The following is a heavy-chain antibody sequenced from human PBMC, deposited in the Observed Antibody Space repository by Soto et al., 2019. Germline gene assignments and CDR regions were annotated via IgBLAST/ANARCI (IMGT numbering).Heavy chain of an antibody. D-gene: IGHD2-15*01. Sequence: GGSLRLSCAASGFTFSSYWMHWVRQAPGKGLVWVSRINSDGSSTSYADSVKGRFTISRDNAKNTLYLQMNSLRAVDTAVYYCARDPTAGYCSGGSCFPPKYYYYYYMDVWGKGTTVTVSS. CDR2: INSDGSST. J-gene: IGHJ6*03. V-gene: IGHV3-74*01. CDR3: ARDPTAGYCSGGSCFPPKYYYYYYMDV. CDR1: GFTFSSYW.